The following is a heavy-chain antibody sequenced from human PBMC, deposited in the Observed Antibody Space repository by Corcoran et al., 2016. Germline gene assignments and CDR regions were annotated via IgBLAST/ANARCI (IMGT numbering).Heavy chain of an antibody. CDR2: INHSGST. CDR1: GGSFSGYY. D-gene: IGHD3-3*02. Sequence: QVQLQQWGAGLLKPSETLSLTCAVYGGSFSGYYWSWIRQPPGKGLGWIGEINHSGSTNYNPSLKSRVTISVDTSKNQFSLKLSSVTAADTAVYYCARAPLLALWGQGTMVTVSS. CDR3: ARAPLLAL. V-gene: IGHV4-34*01. J-gene: IGHJ3*01.